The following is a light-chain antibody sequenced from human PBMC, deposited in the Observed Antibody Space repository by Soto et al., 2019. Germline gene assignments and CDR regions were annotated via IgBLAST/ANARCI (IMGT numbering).Light chain of an antibody. V-gene: IGKV1-39*01. J-gene: IGKJ1*01. Sequence: DIQMTQSPAALSASVGDRVTITCRASQNIDSYLNWYQQKPGKAPELLIHDASSLQSGVPSRFSGSGSGTDFTLTITSLQPEDFAVYHCQQSYSSPPTFGQGTKVDIK. CDR3: QQSYSSPPT. CDR2: DAS. CDR1: QNIDSY.